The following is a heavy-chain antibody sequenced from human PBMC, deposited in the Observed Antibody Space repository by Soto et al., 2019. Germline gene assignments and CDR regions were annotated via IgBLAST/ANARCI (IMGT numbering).Heavy chain of an antibody. D-gene: IGHD6-6*01. V-gene: IGHV3-23*01. CDR3: AKDSSSRPKNGFDP. Sequence: EVQLLQSGGVLVQPGASLRLSCAASGFIFSNFAMTWVRQAPGKGLEWVSALTGSGAGTFYADSVKGRFTISRDNSKKTLYLQMNSLTAEDKAVYYCAKDSSSRPKNGFDPWGQGTLVIVSS. J-gene: IGHJ5*02. CDR2: LTGSGAGT. CDR1: GFIFSNFA.